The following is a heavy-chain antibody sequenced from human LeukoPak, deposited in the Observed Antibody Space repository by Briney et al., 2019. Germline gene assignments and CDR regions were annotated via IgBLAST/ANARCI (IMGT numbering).Heavy chain of an antibody. CDR2: MNPNSGNT. V-gene: IGHV1-8*02. CDR1: GGTFSSYA. CDR3: ARMAAAGSS. D-gene: IGHD6-13*01. J-gene: IGHJ4*02. Sequence: ASVKVSCKASGGTFSSYAISWVRQAPGHGLEWMGWMNPNSGNTGYAQKFQGRVTMTRNTSISTAYMELSSLRSEDTAVYYCARMAAAGSSWGQGTLVTVSS.